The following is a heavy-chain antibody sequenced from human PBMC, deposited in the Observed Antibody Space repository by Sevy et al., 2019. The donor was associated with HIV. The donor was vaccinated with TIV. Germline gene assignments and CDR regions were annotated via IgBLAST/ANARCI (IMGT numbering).Heavy chain of an antibody. Sequence: GGSLRLSCEASGFSVSSNYMAWVRQAPGKGLEWVSVIYSGKSTDYRDSVNGRFTISRDSSKNTLYLQMDSLRAEDTAVYHCAGVQSYTGWFDYWGQGSLVTVSS. D-gene: IGHD5-12*01. V-gene: IGHV3-53*01. CDR3: AGVQSYTGWFDY. CDR2: IYSGKST. CDR1: GFSVSSNY. J-gene: IGHJ4*02.